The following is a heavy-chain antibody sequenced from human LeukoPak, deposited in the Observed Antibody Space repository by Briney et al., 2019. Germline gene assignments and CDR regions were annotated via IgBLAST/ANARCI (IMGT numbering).Heavy chain of an antibody. D-gene: IGHD3-16*01. J-gene: IGHJ4*02. CDR1: GSSFSDYY. V-gene: IGHV3-11*01. CDR3: ARGGDLRCVETCLTG. Sequence: GGSLRLSCVLAGSSFSDYYMSWIRQAPGKGLEWISYISDRGSDIHYTDSVRGRFTISRGNGKNSLYLQMNSLRAEDTALYYCARGGDLRCVETCLTGWGRGALVSVSS. CDR2: ISDRGSDI.